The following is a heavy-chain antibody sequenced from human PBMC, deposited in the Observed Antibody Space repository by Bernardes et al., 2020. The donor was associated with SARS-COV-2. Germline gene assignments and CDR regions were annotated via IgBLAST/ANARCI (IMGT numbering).Heavy chain of an antibody. CDR2: ISYNSGTI. V-gene: IGHV3-9*01. CDR3: AKDWGSGSYWFYGMDV. J-gene: IGHJ6*02. CDR1: GFTFDDYA. Sequence: GGALSLSCAASGFTFDDYAIHWVRQAPGPGLEWVSSISYNSGTIGYADSVKGRFTISRDNAKNSLYLQMNSLRREDTALYYCAKDWGSGSYWFYGMDVWGQGTTVTGSS. D-gene: IGHD3-10*01.